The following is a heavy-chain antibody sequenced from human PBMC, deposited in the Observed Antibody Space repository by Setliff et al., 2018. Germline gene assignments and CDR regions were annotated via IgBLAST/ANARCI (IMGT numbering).Heavy chain of an antibody. CDR3: ARASIIRGDSGYDRYDGGNYFDF. D-gene: IGHD5-12*01. CDR1: GGSISSYH. V-gene: IGHV4-4*07. Sequence: SETLSLTSTVPGGSISSYHWTWTRQPAGKGLEWIGRIYTSGSTNYNPTRKSRVTMSVDTSKNQFSLKLSSVTAANSAVYYCARASIIRGDSGYDRYDGGNYFDFWGQGTLVTVSS. CDR2: IYTSGST. J-gene: IGHJ4*02.